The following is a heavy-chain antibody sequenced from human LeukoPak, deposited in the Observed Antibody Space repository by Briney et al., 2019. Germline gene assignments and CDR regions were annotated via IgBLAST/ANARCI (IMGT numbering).Heavy chain of an antibody. CDR1: GFTVSSNS. CDR3: ARDAYGDYSFDY. CDR2: IYSDNT. Sequence: HPGGSLRLSCTVSGFTVSSNSMSWVRQAPGKRLGWVSFIYSDNTHYSDSVKGRFTISRDNAKNSLYLQMNSLRAEDTAVYYCARDAYGDYSFDYWGQGTLVTVSS. J-gene: IGHJ4*02. D-gene: IGHD4-17*01. V-gene: IGHV3-53*01.